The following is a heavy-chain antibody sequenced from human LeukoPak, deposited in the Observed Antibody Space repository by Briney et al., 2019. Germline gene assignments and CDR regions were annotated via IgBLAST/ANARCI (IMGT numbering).Heavy chain of an antibody. J-gene: IGHJ3*01. Sequence: SETLSLTCAVYGGSFSGYYWSWIRQPPGKGLEWIGEINRRGIIDYNPSLNSRVTISVDTSKNHFSLKLSSVTAADTAVYYCARGFCSSTSCDASDAFDVWGQGTMVTVSS. D-gene: IGHD2-2*01. CDR1: GGSFSGYY. CDR2: INRRGII. V-gene: IGHV4-34*01. CDR3: ARGFCSSTSCDASDAFDV.